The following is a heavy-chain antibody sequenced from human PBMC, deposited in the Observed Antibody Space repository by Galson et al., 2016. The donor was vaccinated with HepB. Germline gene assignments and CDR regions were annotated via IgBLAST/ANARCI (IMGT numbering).Heavy chain of an antibody. Sequence: SLRLSCAASGFTFDTHAMNWVRQAPGKGLEWVGRAGNRADSYTTEYAASVKGRFTISRDDSKNSLFLQMNGLKTEDTAGYYCARFIGPNSGSYYYYGVDVWGQGTTVTVSS. CDR3: ARFIGPNSGSYYYYGVDV. CDR1: GFTFDTHA. J-gene: IGHJ6*02. D-gene: IGHD1-26*01. V-gene: IGHV3-72*01. CDR2: AGNRADSYTT.